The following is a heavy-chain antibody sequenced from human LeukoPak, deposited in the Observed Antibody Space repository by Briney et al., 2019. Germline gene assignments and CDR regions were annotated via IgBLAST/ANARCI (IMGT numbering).Heavy chain of an antibody. V-gene: IGHV1-2*02. CDR3: ARDRSASHSSGWLNFDY. J-gene: IGHJ4*02. D-gene: IGHD6-19*01. CDR1: GYTFTGYY. Sequence: VASVKVSCKASGYTFTGYYMHWVRQAPGQGLEWMGWINPNSGGTNYAQKFQGRVTMTRDTSISTAYMELSRLRSDDTAVYYCARDRSASHSSGWLNFDYWGQGTLVTVSS. CDR2: INPNSGGT.